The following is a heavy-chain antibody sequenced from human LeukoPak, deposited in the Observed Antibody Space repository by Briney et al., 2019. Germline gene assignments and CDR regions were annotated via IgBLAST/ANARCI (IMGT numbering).Heavy chain of an antibody. CDR3: ARAYSGSYL. V-gene: IGHV4-34*01. CDR2: INHSGST. D-gene: IGHD1-26*01. J-gene: IGHJ5*02. CDR1: GGSFSGYY. Sequence: SETLSLTCAVYGGSFSGYYWSWIRQPPGKGLEWIGEINHSGSTNYNPSLKSRVTISVDKSKNQFSLKLSSVTAADTAVYYCARAYSGSYLWGQGTLVTVSS.